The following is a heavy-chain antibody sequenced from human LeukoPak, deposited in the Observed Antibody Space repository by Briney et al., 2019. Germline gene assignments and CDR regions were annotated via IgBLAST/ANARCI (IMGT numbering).Heavy chain of an antibody. Sequence: RASETLSLTCIVSGGSISSSYYWSWIRQPPGKWLEWIGSIYHSGNSNYNPSLKSRVTMSVDTSKNQFSLKLSSVTAADTAVYYCARHQTNNYGSGTPFAYWGQGTPVTVSS. CDR1: GGSISSSYY. CDR2: IYHSGNS. J-gene: IGHJ4*02. D-gene: IGHD3-10*01. V-gene: IGHV4-39*01. CDR3: ARHQTNNYGSGTPFAY.